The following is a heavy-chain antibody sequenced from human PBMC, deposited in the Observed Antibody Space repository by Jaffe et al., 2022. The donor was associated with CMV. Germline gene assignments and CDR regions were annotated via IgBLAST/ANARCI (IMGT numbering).Heavy chain of an antibody. V-gene: IGHV4-34*01. CDR1: GGSFSGYY. D-gene: IGHD6-13*01. CDR2: INQSGGT. CDR3: ARVFSTSRSSWQYNVGPSPGDNFYMDV. Sequence: QVQLQQWGAGLLKPSETLSLTCSVYGGSFSGYYCSWIRQAPGKGLEWIGEINQSGGTNYSPSLKSRVTVSIDTSKNQFSLTLSSVTAADTAVYYCARVFSTSRSSWQYNVGPSPGDNFYMDVWGEGTTVSVSS. J-gene: IGHJ6*03.